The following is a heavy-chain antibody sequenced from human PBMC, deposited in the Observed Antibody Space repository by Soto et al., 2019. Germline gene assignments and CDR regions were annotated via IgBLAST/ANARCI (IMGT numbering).Heavy chain of an antibody. V-gene: IGHV2-5*02. D-gene: IGHD1-7*01. CDR1: GFSLSTSGVC. J-gene: IGHJ3*02. CDR3: AHRPRLGTNYCGSFDI. CDR2: IYWDDDK. Sequence: QITLKESGPTLVKPTQTLTLTCTFSGFSLSTSGVCVGWIRQPPGRALEWLALIYWDDDKRYSPSLKSRLTITKDTSKNQVVRTMTDMDPVDTATYYGAHRPRLGTNYCGSFDIWCQGTMVTVS.